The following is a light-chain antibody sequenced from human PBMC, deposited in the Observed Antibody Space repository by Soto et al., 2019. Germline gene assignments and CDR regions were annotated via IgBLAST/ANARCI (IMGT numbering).Light chain of an antibody. CDR3: QHYNSYSRA. J-gene: IGKJ1*01. CDR1: EFISDW. CDR2: DAS. Sequence: DVQMTQSPSTLSASVGDRVTMTCRASEFISDWLAWYQQKPGQAPKLLIYDASTLESGVPGRFSGSGVGTHFTLPISGLQPEDFATYHCQHYNSYSRAFGQGTKVEI. V-gene: IGKV1-5*01.